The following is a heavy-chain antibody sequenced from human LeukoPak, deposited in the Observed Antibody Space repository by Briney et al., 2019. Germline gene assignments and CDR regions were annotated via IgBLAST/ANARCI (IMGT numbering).Heavy chain of an antibody. CDR1: DFTVISNY. CDR2: VYSGGST. V-gene: IGHV3-53*01. CDR3: ASSGNYYGAFDI. D-gene: IGHD1-26*01. J-gene: IGHJ3*02. Sequence: GGSLRLSCVGFDFTVISNYMNWVRQAPGKGLEWVSVVYSGGSTYYADSVKGRFTISRDKSKNTLYLQMNSLRAEDTAVYHCASSGNYYGAFDIWGQETMVTVSS.